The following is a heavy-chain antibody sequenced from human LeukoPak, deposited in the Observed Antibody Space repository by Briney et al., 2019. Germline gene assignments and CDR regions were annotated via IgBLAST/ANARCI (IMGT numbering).Heavy chain of an antibody. Sequence: PGGSLRLSCAASGFDFNTYSMNWVRQAPGEGLEWVSYISSGSSTIYYADSVKGRFTISRDNAKNSLYLQTNSLRDEDTAVYYCASLRGLFDYWGRGTLVTVSS. V-gene: IGHV3-48*02. CDR2: ISSGSSTI. CDR3: ASLRGLFDY. J-gene: IGHJ4*02. CDR1: GFDFNTYS. D-gene: IGHD1-26*01.